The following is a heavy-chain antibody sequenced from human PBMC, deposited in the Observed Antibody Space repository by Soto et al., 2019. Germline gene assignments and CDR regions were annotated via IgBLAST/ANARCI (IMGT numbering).Heavy chain of an antibody. V-gene: IGHV1-18*01. CDR1: GYTFTSYG. CDR2: ISAYNGNT. J-gene: IGHJ5*02. Sequence: ASVKVSCKASGYTFTSYGISWVRQAPGQGLEWMGWISAYNGNTNYAQKLQGRVTMTTDTSTSTAYMELRSLRSDDTAVYYCAREWYYGLGGSANTGFDPWSQHALLPVSS. CDR3: AREWYYGLGGSANTGFDP. D-gene: IGHD3-10*01.